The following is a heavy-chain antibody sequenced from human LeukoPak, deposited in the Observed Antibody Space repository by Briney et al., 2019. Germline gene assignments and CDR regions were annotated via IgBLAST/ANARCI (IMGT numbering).Heavy chain of an antibody. CDR2: IYYSGST. CDR1: GGSISSYY. D-gene: IGHD4-11*01. CDR3: ARALYSNYVRRGYYFDY. J-gene: IGHJ4*02. V-gene: IGHV4-59*01. Sequence: SETLSLTCTVSGGSISSYYWSWIRQPPGKGLEWIGYIYYSGSTNYNPSLKSRVTISVDTSKNQFSLKLSSVTAADTAVYYRARALYSNYVRRGYYFDYWGQGTLVTVSS.